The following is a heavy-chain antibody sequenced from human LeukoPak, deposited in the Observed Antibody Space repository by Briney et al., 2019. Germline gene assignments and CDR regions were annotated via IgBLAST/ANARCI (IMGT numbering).Heavy chain of an antibody. D-gene: IGHD2-2*01. V-gene: IGHV4-34*01. Sequence: PSETLSLTCAVYGGSFSGYYWSWIRQPPGKGLEWIGEINHSGSTNYNPSLKSRVTISVDTSKNQFSLKLSSVTAADTAVYYCARAPIVVVPAAMKSYFDYWGQGTLVTVSS. CDR2: INHSGST. CDR1: GGSFSGYY. CDR3: ARAPIVVVPAAMKSYFDY. J-gene: IGHJ4*02.